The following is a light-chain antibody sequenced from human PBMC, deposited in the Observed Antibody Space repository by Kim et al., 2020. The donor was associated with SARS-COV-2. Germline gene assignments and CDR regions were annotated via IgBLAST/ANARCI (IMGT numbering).Light chain of an antibody. J-gene: IGLJ3*02. CDR3: AAWDRSLNVWV. CDR2: RNN. V-gene: IGLV10-54*04. CDR1: NNNVGYQG. Sequence: QAGLTQPPSVSEGLRQTATLTCIGNNNNVGYQGASWLQQHQGHPPKLLSYRNNKRPSGISERFSASRSGNTASLTITGLQPEDEADYYCAAWDRSLNVWVFGGGTQLTVL.